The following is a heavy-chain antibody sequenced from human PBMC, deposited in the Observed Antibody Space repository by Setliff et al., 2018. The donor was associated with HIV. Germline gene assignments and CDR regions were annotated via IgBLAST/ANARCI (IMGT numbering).Heavy chain of an antibody. Sequence: PSETLSLTCAVYGGSFSGYYWSWIRQPPGKGLEWIGEINHSGSTNYNPSLKSRVTISVDTSKNQFSLKLSSVTAADTAVYYCARGKGRGKYYYDSSGYLYYFDYWGQGTLVTVS. CDR2: INHSGST. V-gene: IGHV4-34*01. CDR3: ARGKGRGKYYYDSSGYLYYFDY. CDR1: GGSFSGYY. J-gene: IGHJ4*02. D-gene: IGHD3-22*01.